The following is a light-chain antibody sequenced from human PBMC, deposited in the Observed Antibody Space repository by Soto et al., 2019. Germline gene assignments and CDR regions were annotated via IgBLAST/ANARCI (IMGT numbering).Light chain of an antibody. V-gene: IGLV2-23*01. J-gene: IGLJ3*02. CDR1: SSDIDTYNY. CDR2: EGS. CDR3: CSYAGSSTWV. Sequence: QSALTQPASVSGSPGQSITISCTGTSSDIDTYNYVSWYQQHPGKAPKLMIYEGSKRPSGVSNRFSGSKSGNTASLTISGLQAEDEADYYCCSYAGSSTWVFGGGTKLTVL.